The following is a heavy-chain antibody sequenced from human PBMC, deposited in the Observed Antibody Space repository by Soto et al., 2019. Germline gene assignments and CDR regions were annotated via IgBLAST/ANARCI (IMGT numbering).Heavy chain of an antibody. CDR2: IRGAGDNT. J-gene: IGHJ6*03. Sequence: EVQLLQSGGGLVQPGGSLRLSCAASGFTFSSFAMTWVRQAPGKGLEWVSAIRGAGDNTFYADFVEGRFTISRDNSKNTLDLQMNGLRVEDTALYYCAKGAAATYNYYMAVWGKGTTVTVSS. CDR3: AKGAAATYNYYMAV. V-gene: IGHV3-23*01. CDR1: GFTFSSFA. D-gene: IGHD2-21*01.